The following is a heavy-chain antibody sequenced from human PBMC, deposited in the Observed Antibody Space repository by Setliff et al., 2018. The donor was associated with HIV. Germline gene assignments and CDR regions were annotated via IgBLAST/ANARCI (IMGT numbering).Heavy chain of an antibody. D-gene: IGHD2-15*01. Sequence: SETLSLTCTVSGGSISIGGYYWGWIRQHPGKGLEWIGYIYHNGSTYYNPSLKSRVMISVETSKNQFSLKLSSVTAAGTAVYYCARGGGSRAATSSYYYMDVWGKGTTVTVSS. J-gene: IGHJ6*03. CDR1: GGSISIGGYY. CDR2: IYHNGST. V-gene: IGHV4-31*03. CDR3: ARGGGSRAATSSYYYMDV.